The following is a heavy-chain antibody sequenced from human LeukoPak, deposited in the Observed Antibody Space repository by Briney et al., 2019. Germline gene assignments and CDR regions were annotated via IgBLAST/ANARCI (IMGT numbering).Heavy chain of an antibody. D-gene: IGHD4-17*01. V-gene: IGHV4-59*01. Sequence: SETLSLTCTVSGGSISSYYWSWIRQPPGEGLEWIGYIYYSGSTNYNPSLKSRVTISVDTSKNQFSLKLSSVTAADTAVYYCARNGDGGLGNWGQGTLVTVSS. CDR2: IYYSGST. CDR1: GGSISSYY. J-gene: IGHJ4*02. CDR3: ARNGDGGLGN.